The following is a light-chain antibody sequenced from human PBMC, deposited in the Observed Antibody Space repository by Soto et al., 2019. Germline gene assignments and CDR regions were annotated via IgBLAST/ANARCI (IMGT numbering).Light chain of an antibody. CDR3: QQLNVYPST. CDR2: AAS. J-gene: IGKJ4*01. Sequence: IQLTHSPSSLSSSVGDTFTITCRASQGISNYLGWYQQKPGKAPKLLIYAASTLQTGVPSRFSGGGSGTDFTLTITSLQPEDFATYYCQQLNVYPSTFGGGTKVDIK. CDR1: QGISNY. V-gene: IGKV1-9*01.